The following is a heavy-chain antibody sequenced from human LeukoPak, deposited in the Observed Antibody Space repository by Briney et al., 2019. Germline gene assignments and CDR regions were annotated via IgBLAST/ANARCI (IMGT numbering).Heavy chain of an antibody. D-gene: IGHD5-18*01. CDR2: IYYSGST. J-gene: IGHJ6*03. CDR3: ARGWGTAMGYYYYMDV. Sequence: SETLSLTCTVFGGSISSHYWSWIRQPPGKGLEWIGYIYYSGSTNYNPSLKSRVTISVDTSKNQFSLKLSSVTAADTAVYYCARGWGTAMGYYYYMDVWGKGTTVTVSS. CDR1: GGSISSHY. V-gene: IGHV4-59*11.